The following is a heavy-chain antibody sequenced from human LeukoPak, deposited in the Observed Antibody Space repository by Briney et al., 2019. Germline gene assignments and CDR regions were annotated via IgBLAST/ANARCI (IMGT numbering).Heavy chain of an antibody. J-gene: IGHJ5*02. Sequence: PSETLSLTCSVSGGSISTHYWNWIRQTPGKGLEWIGHISYGNTDYNPSLKSRVTISVDTSKNQFSLKLTSVTAADTAVYYCARDKAHSYGRYFDPWGQGALVTVSS. V-gene: IGHV4-59*11. D-gene: IGHD5-18*01. CDR1: GGSISTHY. CDR2: ISYGNT. CDR3: ARDKAHSYGRYFDP.